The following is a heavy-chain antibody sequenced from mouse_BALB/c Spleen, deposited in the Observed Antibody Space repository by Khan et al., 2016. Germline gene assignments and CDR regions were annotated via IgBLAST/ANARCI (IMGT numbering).Heavy chain of an antibody. CDR3: ARYDGNYYAMDY. V-gene: IGHV1-54*01. CDR2: INPGSGGT. J-gene: IGHJ4*01. Sequence: QVQLKQSGAELVRPGTSVKVSCKASGYAFTTYLIEWVKQRPGQGLEWIGVINPGSGGTNYNEKFKGKETLTADKSSSTAYMQLSSLTSDDSAVYFCARYDGNYYAMDYWGQGTSVTVSS. CDR1: GYAFTTYL. D-gene: IGHD2-3*01.